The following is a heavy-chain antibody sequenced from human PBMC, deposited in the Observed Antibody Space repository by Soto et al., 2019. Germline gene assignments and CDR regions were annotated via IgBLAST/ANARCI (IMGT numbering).Heavy chain of an antibody. CDR3: PNHPRGSSGCWYYFDY. Sequence: EVQLVESGGGLVKPGGSLRLACAASGFSFSSYSMNWVRQAPGKGLEWVSSISSSSSYIYYADSVKGRFTISRDNAKNPLYRQINGLRAEDTALYHCPNHPRGSSGCWYYFDYWGQGTLVTVSS. J-gene: IGHJ4*02. D-gene: IGHD3-22*01. V-gene: IGHV3-21*01. CDR1: GFSFSSYS. CDR2: ISSSSSYI.